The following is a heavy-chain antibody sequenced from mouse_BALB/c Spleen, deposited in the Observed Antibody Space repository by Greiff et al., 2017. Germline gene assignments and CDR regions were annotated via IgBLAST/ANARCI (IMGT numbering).Heavy chain of an antibody. D-gene: IGHD6-1*01. CDR2: ISSGSSTI. V-gene: IGHV5-17*02. CDR3: ARSVYTYYFYY. J-gene: IGHJ2*01. Sequence: EVKLVESGGGLVQPGGSRKLSCAASGFTFSSFGMHWVRQAPEKGLEWVAYISSGSSTIYYADTVKGRFTISRDNPKNTLFLQMTSLRSEDTAMYYCARSVYTYYFYYWCQGTTLTVSS. CDR1: GFTFSSFG.